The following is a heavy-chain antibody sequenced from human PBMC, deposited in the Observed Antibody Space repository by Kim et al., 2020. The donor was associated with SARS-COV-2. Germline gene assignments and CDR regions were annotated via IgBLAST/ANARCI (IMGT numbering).Heavy chain of an antibody. CDR1: GYSFTSYW. D-gene: IGHD2-15*01. Sequence: GESLKISCKGSGYSFTSYWISWVRQMPGKGLEWMGRIDPSDSYTNYSPSFQGHVTISADKSISTAYLQWSSLKASDTAMYYCASQYCSGGSCPEAYYYYYGMDVWGQGTTVTVSS. CDR3: ASQYCSGGSCPEAYYYYYGMDV. J-gene: IGHJ6*02. V-gene: IGHV5-10-1*01. CDR2: IDPSDSYT.